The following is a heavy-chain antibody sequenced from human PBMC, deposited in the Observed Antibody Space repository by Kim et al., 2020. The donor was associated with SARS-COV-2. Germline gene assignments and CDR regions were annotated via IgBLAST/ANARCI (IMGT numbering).Heavy chain of an antibody. CDR1: GYTFTSYY. CDR3: ARERLAGTTSGYFDY. Sequence: ASVKVSCKASGYTFTSYYMHWVRQAPGQGLEWMGIINPSGGNTSYAQKFQGRVTMTRDTSTSTVYMELSSLRSEDTAVYYWARERLAGTTSGYFDYWGQGTLVTVSS. D-gene: IGHD1-1*01. CDR2: INPSGGNT. J-gene: IGHJ4*02. V-gene: IGHV1-46*01.